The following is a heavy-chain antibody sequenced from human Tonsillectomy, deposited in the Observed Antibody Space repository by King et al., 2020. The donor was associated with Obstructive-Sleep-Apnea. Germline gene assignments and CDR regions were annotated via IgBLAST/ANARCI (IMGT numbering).Heavy chain of an antibody. D-gene: IGHD3-16*01. Sequence: VQLVESGGGLVKAGGSLRLSCAASGFTFRNVWMNWVRQAPGKGLEWVGLIQSNTDGGTTDYAAPVKGRFTISRDDSKNTLYLQMNSLQTEDTAVYYCTTLWGVWGKGTTVTVSS. V-gene: IGHV3-15*01. CDR2: IQSNTDGGTT. CDR3: TTLWGV. J-gene: IGHJ6*04. CDR1: GFTFRNVW.